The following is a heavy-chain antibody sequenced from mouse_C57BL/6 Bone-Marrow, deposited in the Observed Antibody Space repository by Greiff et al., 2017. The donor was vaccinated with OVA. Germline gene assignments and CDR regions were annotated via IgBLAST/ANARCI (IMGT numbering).Heavy chain of an antibody. D-gene: IGHD2-12*01. Sequence: VKLQESGPGLVAPSQSLSITCTVSGFSLTSYGVDWVRQSPGKGLEWLGVIWGVGSTNYNSALKSRLSISKDNSKSQVFLKMNSLQTDDTAMYYCAREAYYSPYWYFDVWGTGTTVTVSS. CDR2: IWGVGST. CDR3: AREAYYSPYWYFDV. J-gene: IGHJ1*03. V-gene: IGHV2-6*01. CDR1: GFSLTSYG.